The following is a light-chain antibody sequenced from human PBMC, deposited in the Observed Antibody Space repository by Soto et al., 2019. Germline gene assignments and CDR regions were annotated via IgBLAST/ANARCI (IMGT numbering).Light chain of an antibody. CDR3: QQSYSTPLT. J-gene: IGKJ4*01. CDR1: LTIDNY. Sequence: DIQMTQSPSSLSASVGDRVTITCRASLTIDNYLSWYQQKPGKAPKLLIYAASSLQSGVPSRFSGSGSGTGFTLTISSLQPDDFATYYCQQSYSTPLTFGGGTKVEIK. V-gene: IGKV1-39*01. CDR2: AAS.